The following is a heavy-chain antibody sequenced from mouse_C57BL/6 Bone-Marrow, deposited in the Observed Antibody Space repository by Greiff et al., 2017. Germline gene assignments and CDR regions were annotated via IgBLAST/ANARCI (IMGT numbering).Heavy chain of an antibody. CDR1: GYTFTSYT. V-gene: IGHV1-4*01. J-gene: IGHJ1*03. CDR3: ARGGYSNVDV. D-gene: IGHD2-5*01. CDR2: INPSSGYT. Sequence: VMLVESGAELARPGASVKMSCKASGYTFTSYTMHWVKQRPGQGLKWIGYINPSSGYTKYNQKFKDKATLTADKSSSTAYMQLSSLTSEDSAVYYCARGGYSNVDVWGTGTTVTVSS.